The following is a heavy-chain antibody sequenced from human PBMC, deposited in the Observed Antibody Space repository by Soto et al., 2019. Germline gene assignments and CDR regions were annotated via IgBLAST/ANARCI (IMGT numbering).Heavy chain of an antibody. J-gene: IGHJ6*02. Sequence: PGGSLRLSCAASGFTFSSYSMNWVRQAPGKGLEWVSSISSSSSNIYYADSVKGRFTISRDNAKNPLYLQMNSLRAEDTAVYYCASRGNYYYYYGMDVWGQGTTVTVSS. CDR2: ISSSSSNI. CDR1: GFTFSSYS. CDR3: ASRGNYYYYYGMDV. V-gene: IGHV3-21*01.